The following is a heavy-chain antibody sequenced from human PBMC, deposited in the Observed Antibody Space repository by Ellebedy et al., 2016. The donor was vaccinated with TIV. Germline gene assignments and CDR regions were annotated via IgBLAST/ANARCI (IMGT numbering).Heavy chain of an antibody. CDR3: ANGAYVI. J-gene: IGHJ3*02. V-gene: IGHV3-11*06. Sequence: SVKGRFTISRDNAKISLYLQMNSLTAADTAVYYCANGAYVIWGQGTMVTVSS. D-gene: IGHD5-24*01.